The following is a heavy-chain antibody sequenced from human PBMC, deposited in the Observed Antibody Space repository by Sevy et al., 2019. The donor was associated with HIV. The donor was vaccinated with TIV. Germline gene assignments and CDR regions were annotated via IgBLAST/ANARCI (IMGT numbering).Heavy chain of an antibody. CDR2: ISSSSDII. D-gene: IGHD6-25*01. J-gene: IGHJ4*02. CDR1: GFIFSGYS. V-gene: IGHV3-48*02. CDR3: ARTIAAAETFDY. Sequence: GGSLRLSCAVSGFIFSGYSMNWVRQAPGKGLEWVSYISSSSDIIYYADSVKGRFTISRDNARNSLYLQMNSLRDEDTALYYCARTIAAAETFDYWGQGALVTVSS.